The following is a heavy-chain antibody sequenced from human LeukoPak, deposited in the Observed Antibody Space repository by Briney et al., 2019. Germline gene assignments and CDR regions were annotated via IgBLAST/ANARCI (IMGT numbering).Heavy chain of an antibody. CDR1: GFTFSSYS. J-gene: IGHJ4*02. CDR2: ISSSSSYI. Sequence: GGSLRLSCAASGFTFSSYSMTWVRQAPGKGLEWVSSISSSSSYIYYADSVKGRFTISRDNAKNSLYLQMNSLRAEDTAVYYCARRGGRLRLGESVDYWGQGTLVTVSS. D-gene: IGHD3-16*01. V-gene: IGHV3-21*01. CDR3: ARRGGRLRLGESVDY.